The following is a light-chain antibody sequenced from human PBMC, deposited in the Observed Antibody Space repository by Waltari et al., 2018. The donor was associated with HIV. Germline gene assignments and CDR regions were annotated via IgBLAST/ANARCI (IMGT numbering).Light chain of an antibody. J-gene: IGLJ3*02. CDR3: AAWDDSLSGSWV. CDR2: GNN. V-gene: IGLV1-47*01. Sequence: QSVLTQPPSASGTPGQRVTISCSGSSSNIGSNYVYWYQKLPGTAPKLLIYGNNQRPSGVPDRFSGSKSGTSASLAISGLRSEDEADYYCAAWDDSLSGSWVFGGGTKLTVL. CDR1: SSNIGSNY.